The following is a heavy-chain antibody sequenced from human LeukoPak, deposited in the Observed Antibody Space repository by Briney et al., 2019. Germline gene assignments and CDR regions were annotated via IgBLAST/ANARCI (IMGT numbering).Heavy chain of an antibody. CDR3: AKGGCGVDCPIDY. J-gene: IGHJ4*02. CDR1: GFNFSNYE. Sequence: PGGSLRLSCAASGFNFSNYEMNWVRQAPGKGLEWVSVISGSGASTYYADSVKGRFTISRDNSKKTLYLQMNSLRAEDTAVYYCAKGGCGVDCPIDYWGQGTLVTVSS. D-gene: IGHD2-21*02. V-gene: IGHV3-23*01. CDR2: ISGSGAST.